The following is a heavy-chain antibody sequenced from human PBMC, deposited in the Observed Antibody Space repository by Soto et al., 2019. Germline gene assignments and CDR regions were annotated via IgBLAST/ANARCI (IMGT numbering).Heavy chain of an antibody. Sequence: GGSLRLSCAASGFTFSSYGMHWVRQAPGKGLEWVAVIWYDGSNKYYADSVKGRFTISRDNSKNTLYLQMNSLRAEDTAVYYYSKEGFPNTPSEPYFDYWGQGTLVTVSS. CDR3: SKEGFPNTPSEPYFDY. CDR1: GFTFSSYG. J-gene: IGHJ4*02. CDR2: IWYDGSNK. V-gene: IGHV3-33*06. D-gene: IGHD2-2*02.